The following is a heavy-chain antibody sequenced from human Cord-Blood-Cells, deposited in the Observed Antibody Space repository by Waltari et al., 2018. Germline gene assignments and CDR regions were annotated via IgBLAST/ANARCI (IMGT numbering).Heavy chain of an antibody. Sequence: QLQLQQWGAGLLKPSETLSLTCAVYGGSFCGSYWSWFSQPPGHGLEWIGDINHSGSTNYNPSLKSRDTISVDTSKHQFSLKLSSVTAADTAVYYCASISGNPDYWGQGTLVTVSS. J-gene: IGHJ4*02. CDR1: GGSFCGSY. D-gene: IGHD1-1*01. CDR3: ASISGNPDY. V-gene: IGHV4-34*01. CDR2: INHSGST.